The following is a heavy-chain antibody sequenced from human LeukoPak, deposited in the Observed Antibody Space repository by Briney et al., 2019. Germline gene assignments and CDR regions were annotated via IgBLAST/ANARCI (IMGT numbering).Heavy chain of an antibody. J-gene: IGHJ1*01. V-gene: IGHV3-23*01. CDR3: AKGPTRRYSSSWYTPDGYFQH. CDR2: ISGSGGST. CDR1: GFTFSSYA. Sequence: GGSLRLSCAAPGFTFSSYAMSWVRQAPGKGLEWVSAISGSGGSTYYADSVKGRFTISRDNSKNTLYLQMNSLRAEDTAVYYCAKGPTRRYSSSWYTPDGYFQHWGQGTLVTVSS. D-gene: IGHD6-13*01.